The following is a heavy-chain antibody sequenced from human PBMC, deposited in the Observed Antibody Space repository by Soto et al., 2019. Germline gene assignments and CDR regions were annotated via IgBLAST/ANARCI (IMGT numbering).Heavy chain of an antibody. D-gene: IGHD6-19*01. J-gene: IGHJ6*02. CDR2: ISGSGGST. CDR3: AKDGSTFIAVAGYYYYGMDV. V-gene: IGHV3-23*01. CDR1: GFTFSSYA. Sequence: GGSLRLSCAASGFTFSSYAMSWVRQAPGKGLEWVSAISGSGGSTYYADSVKGRFTISRDNSKNTLYLQMNSLRAEDTAVYYCAKDGSTFIAVAGYYYYGMDVWGQGTTVTVSS.